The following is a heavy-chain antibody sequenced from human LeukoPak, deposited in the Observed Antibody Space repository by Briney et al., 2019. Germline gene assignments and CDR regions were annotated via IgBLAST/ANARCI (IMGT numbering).Heavy chain of an antibody. CDR1: GGSISSYY. V-gene: IGHV4-59*01. J-gene: IGHJ4*02. CDR3: ARGPYYYDSSGYYHYFDY. CDR2: IYYSGST. D-gene: IGHD3-22*01. Sequence: SETLSLTCTVSGGSISSYYWGWTRQPPGKGLEWIGYIYYSGSTNYNPSLKSRVTISVDTSKNQFSLKLSSVTAADTAVYYCARGPYYYDSSGYYHYFDYWGQGTLVTVSS.